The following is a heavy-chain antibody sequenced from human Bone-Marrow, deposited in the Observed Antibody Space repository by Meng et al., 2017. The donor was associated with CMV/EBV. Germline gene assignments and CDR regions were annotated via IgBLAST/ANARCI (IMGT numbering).Heavy chain of an antibody. CDR3: ARGRWDNWFDP. Sequence: LTCTVSGGSISSYWYNWIRQPAGKGLEWLGRMYVSGSTNYNPSLEGRLTMSIDTSKNQFSLNLTSVTAADTAVYYCARGRWDNWFDPWGQGTLVTVSS. CDR2: MYVSGST. CDR1: GGSISSYW. V-gene: IGHV4-4*07. D-gene: IGHD5-24*01. J-gene: IGHJ5*02.